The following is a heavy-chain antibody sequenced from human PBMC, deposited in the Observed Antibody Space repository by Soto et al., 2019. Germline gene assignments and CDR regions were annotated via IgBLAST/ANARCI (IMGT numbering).Heavy chain of an antibody. CDR1: GYTFTSYY. V-gene: IGHV1-46*01. Sequence: ASVKVSCKASGYTFTSYYMHWVRQAPGQGLEWMGIINPSGGSTSYAQKFQGRVTMTTDTSTSTAYMELRSLRSDDTAVYYCARDPPNYDSSGYYYCFDYWGQGTLVTVSS. J-gene: IGHJ4*02. D-gene: IGHD3-22*01. CDR2: INPSGGST. CDR3: ARDPPNYDSSGYYYCFDY.